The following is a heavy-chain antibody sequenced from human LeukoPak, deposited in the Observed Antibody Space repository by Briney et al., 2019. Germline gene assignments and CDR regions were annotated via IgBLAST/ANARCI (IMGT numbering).Heavy chain of an antibody. CDR2: INWNGGST. CDR3: ARVETTELYYYYYGMDV. CDR1: GFTFDDYG. V-gene: IGHV3-20*04. J-gene: IGHJ6*02. D-gene: IGHD4-17*01. Sequence: GSLRLSCAASGFTFDDYGMSWVRQAPGKGLEWVSGINWNGGSTGYADSVKGRFTISRDNAKNSLYLQMNSLRAEDTALYCCARVETTELYYYYYGMDVWGQGTTVTVSS.